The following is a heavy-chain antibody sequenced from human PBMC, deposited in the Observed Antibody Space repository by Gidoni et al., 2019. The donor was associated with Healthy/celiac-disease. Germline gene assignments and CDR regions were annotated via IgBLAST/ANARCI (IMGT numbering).Heavy chain of an antibody. J-gene: IGHJ3*02. D-gene: IGHD3-22*01. CDR2: ISGSGGST. CDR3: AKGGSSGYYFDDAFDI. V-gene: IGHV3-23*01. Sequence: EVQLLASGGGLVQPGGSLRLSCAASGFPFSSYAMSWVRQAPGKGLEGVSAISGSGGSTYYADSVKGRFTISRDNSKNTLYLQMNSLRAEDTAVYYCAKGGSSGYYFDDAFDIWGQGTMVTVSS. CDR1: GFPFSSYA.